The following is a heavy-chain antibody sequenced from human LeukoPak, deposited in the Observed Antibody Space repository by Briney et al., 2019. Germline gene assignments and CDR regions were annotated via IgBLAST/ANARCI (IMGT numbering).Heavy chain of an antibody. CDR1: GGSFSGYY. CDR3: ARGASRWYRGSYRPGIYFDY. D-gene: IGHD1-26*01. V-gene: IGHV4-34*01. Sequence: SETLSLTCAVYGGSFSGYYWSWIRQRPGKGREWIGEINHSGSTHYNPSLKSRVTLSVDTSKNQFSLKLSSVTAADTAVDYCARGASRWYRGSYRPGIYFDYWGQRTLVTVSS. CDR2: INHSGST. J-gene: IGHJ4*02.